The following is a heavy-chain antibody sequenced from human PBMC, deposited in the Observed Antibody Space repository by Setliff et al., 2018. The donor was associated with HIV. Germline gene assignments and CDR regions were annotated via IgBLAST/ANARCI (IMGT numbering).Heavy chain of an antibody. CDR3: ARARGPEGYFDS. V-gene: IGHV4-39*07. D-gene: IGHD3-10*01. CDR1: GGSINTGSYY. J-gene: IGHJ4*02. CDR2: IYYSGST. Sequence: SETLSLTCTVSGGSINTGSYYWGWIRQPPGKGLESIGTIYYSGSTYYKSSLKSRLTISVDMSKNQFSLKMSSVTAADTAVYYCARARGPEGYFDSWGQGTLVTVSS.